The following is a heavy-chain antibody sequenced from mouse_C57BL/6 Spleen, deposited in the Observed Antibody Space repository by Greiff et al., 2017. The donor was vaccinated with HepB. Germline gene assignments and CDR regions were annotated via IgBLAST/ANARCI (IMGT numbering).Heavy chain of an antibody. CDR3: ASSYYDYDDWFAY. V-gene: IGHV2-2*01. J-gene: IGHJ3*01. CDR1: GFSLTSYG. D-gene: IGHD2-4*01. CDR2: IWSGGST. Sequence: VQLVESGPGLVQPSQSLSITCTVSGFSLTSYGVHWVRQSPGKGLEWLGVIWSGGSTDYNAAFIYRLSISKDNSKSQVFFKMSSLQADDTAIYYCASSYYDYDDWFAYWGQGTLVTVSA.